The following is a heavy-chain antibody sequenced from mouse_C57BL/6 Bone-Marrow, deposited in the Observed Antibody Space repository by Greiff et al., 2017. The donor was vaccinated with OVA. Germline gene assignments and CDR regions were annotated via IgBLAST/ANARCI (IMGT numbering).Heavy chain of an antibody. D-gene: IGHD1-1*01. CDR1: GYTFTSYW. CDR3: ARGFITTVVATMGYWYFDV. Sequence: VQLQQPGAELVKPGASVKMSCKASGYTFTSYWITWVKQRPGQGLEWIGDIYPGSGSTNYNEKFKSKATLTVDTSSSTAYMQLSSLTSEDSAVYYCARGFITTVVATMGYWYFDVWGTGTTVTVSS. CDR2: IYPGSGST. V-gene: IGHV1-55*01. J-gene: IGHJ1*03.